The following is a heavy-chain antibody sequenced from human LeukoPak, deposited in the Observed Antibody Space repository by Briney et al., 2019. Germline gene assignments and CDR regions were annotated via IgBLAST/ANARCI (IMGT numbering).Heavy chain of an antibody. Sequence: GGSLRLSCAASGFTFISYAMSWVRQAPGKGLEWVSAISGSGGSTYYADSVKGRFTISRDNSKNTLYLQMSSLRAEDTAVYYCAKGTIMVVAATVWGQGTLVTVSS. CDR1: GFTFISYA. CDR2: ISGSGGST. D-gene: IGHD2-15*01. V-gene: IGHV3-23*01. J-gene: IGHJ4*02. CDR3: AKGTIMVVAATV.